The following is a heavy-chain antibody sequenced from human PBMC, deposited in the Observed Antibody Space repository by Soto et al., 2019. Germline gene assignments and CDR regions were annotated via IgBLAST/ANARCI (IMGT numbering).Heavy chain of an antibody. D-gene: IGHD3-22*01. CDR1: GGSISSGDYY. Sequence: PSETLSLTCTVSGGSISSGDYYWSWIRQPPGKGLEWIGYIYYSGSTYYNPPLKSRVTISVDTSKNQFSLKLSSVTAADTAVYYCARWVGDYYDSSANFDYWGHGTLVTVSP. CDR3: ARWVGDYYDSSANFDY. V-gene: IGHV4-30-4*01. CDR2: IYYSGST. J-gene: IGHJ4*01.